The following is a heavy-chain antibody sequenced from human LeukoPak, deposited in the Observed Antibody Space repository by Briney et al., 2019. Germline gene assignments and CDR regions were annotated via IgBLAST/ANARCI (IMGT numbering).Heavy chain of an antibody. Sequence: GRSLRLSCAASGFTFSSYAMHWVRQAPGKGLEWVAVISYDGSNKYYADSVKGRFTISRDNSKNTLYLQMNSLRAEDTAVYYCASGYSYGYQFDYWGQGTLVTVSS. D-gene: IGHD5-18*01. CDR3: ASGYSYGYQFDY. V-gene: IGHV3-30*04. J-gene: IGHJ4*02. CDR2: ISYDGSNK. CDR1: GFTFSSYA.